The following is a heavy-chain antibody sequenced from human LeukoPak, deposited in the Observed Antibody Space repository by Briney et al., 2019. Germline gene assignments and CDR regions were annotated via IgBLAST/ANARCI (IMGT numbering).Heavy chain of an antibody. J-gene: IGHJ6*03. CDR2: ISGVGDST. CDR3: ARRADGCSGVSCYYYYMDV. D-gene: IGHD2-15*01. Sequence: TGGSLRLSCAVSGFTFSNYSMNWVRQAPGGGLEWVSTISGVGDSTYYAESVKGRFTMSRDNSKNKVYLQINSLRVEDTAIYYCARRADGCSGVSCYYYYMDVWGKGTTVSVCS. CDR1: GFTFSNYS. V-gene: IGHV3-23*01.